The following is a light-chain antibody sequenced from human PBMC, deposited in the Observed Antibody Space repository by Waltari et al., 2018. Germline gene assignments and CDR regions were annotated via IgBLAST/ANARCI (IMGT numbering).Light chain of an antibody. V-gene: IGLV1-40*01. Sequence: QSILTQPTSVSGAQGQRVTISCTGSSSNLGAGHDVNRYQAFPGTAPKLLIYGNNNRPSGVPDRFSGSKSGSSASLAINGLQAEDEADYYCQSFDSNVRGGVVFGGGTKVTVL. CDR3: QSFDSNVRGGVV. J-gene: IGLJ3*02. CDR2: GNN. CDR1: SSNLGAGHD.